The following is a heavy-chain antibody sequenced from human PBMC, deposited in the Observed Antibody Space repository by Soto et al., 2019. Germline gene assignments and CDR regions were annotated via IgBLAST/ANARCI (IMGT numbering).Heavy chain of an antibody. D-gene: IGHD1-7*01. V-gene: IGHV3-9*01. CDR1: GFTFDDYA. J-gene: IGHJ2*01. CDR3: ARSGITGTTKYFDL. CDR2: ISWNSGSI. Sequence: ESGGGLVQPGRSLRLSCAASGFTFDDYAMHWVRQAPGKGLEWVSGISWNSGSIGYADSVKGRFTISRDNAKNSLYLQMNSLRAEDTALYYCARSGITGTTKYFDLWGRGTLVTVSS.